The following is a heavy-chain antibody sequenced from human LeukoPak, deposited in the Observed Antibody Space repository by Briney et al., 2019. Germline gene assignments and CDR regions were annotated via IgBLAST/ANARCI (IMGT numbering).Heavy chain of an antibody. CDR1: GFTFSSYA. Sequence: GGSLRLSCAASGFTFSSYAMHWVRQAPGKGLEWVAVISYDGSNKYYADSVKGRFTISRDNSKNTLYLQMNSLRVEDTAMYYCAREISITMIVVDPIWGQGTLVTVSS. CDR2: ISYDGSNK. J-gene: IGHJ4*02. D-gene: IGHD3-22*01. V-gene: IGHV3-30-3*01. CDR3: AREISITMIVVDPI.